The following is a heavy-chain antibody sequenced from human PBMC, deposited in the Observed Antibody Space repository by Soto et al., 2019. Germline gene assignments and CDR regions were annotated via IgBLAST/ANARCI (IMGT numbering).Heavy chain of an antibody. CDR3: AKVYGSSGRLPFDY. D-gene: IGHD6-19*01. CDR2: ISGSGGST. CDR1: GFTFSSYA. V-gene: IGHV3-23*01. J-gene: IGHJ4*02. Sequence: GGSLRLCCAASGFTFSSYAMSWVRQAPGKGLEWVSAISGSGGSTYYADSVKGRFTISRDNSKNTLYLQMNSLRAEDTAVYYCAKVYGSSGRLPFDYWGQGTLVTVSS.